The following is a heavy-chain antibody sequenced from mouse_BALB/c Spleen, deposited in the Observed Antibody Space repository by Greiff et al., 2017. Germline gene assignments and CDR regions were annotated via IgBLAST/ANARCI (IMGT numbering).Heavy chain of an antibody. CDR3: ASITTEFAY. Sequence: EVKVVESGGGLVQPGGSRKLSCAASGFTFSDYGMAWVRQAPGKGPEWVAFISNLAYSIYYADTVTGRFTISRENAKNTLYLEMSSLRSEDTAMYYCASITTEFAYWGQGTLVTVSA. J-gene: IGHJ3*01. CDR2: ISNLAYSI. D-gene: IGHD1-1*01. V-gene: IGHV5-15*02. CDR1: GFTFSDYG.